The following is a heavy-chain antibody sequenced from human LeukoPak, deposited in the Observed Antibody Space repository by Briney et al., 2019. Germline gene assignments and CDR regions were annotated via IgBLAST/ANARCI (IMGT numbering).Heavy chain of an antibody. D-gene: IGHD1-26*01. V-gene: IGHV3-11*01. CDR2: ILTIGSTI. CDR1: ALTFSDYY. CDR3: ARDRRYYEDY. Sequence: GGSLTLSCPASALTFSDYYTSWVRQAPGKGREWVSYILTIGSTIYYADSVKGRFTISRDNARTSLYLNMKSLRAEDRAVNYCARDRRYYEDYWGQGNLVTVSS. J-gene: IGHJ4*02.